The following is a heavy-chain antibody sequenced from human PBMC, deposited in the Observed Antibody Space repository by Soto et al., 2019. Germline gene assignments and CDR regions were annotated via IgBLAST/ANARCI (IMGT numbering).Heavy chain of an antibody. CDR1: GFPFSSYA. Sequence: EVQLVESGGGLVQPGGSLRLSCAASGFPFSSYAMNWVRQAPGKGLEWVSYINSGSSTIYYADSAKGRFTISRDNAKNSLYLQMNSLRDEDTAVYFCMRDRGYTGYDLQYWGQGALVAVSS. J-gene: IGHJ4*02. V-gene: IGHV3-48*02. D-gene: IGHD5-12*01. CDR3: MRDRGYTGYDLQY. CDR2: INSGSSTI.